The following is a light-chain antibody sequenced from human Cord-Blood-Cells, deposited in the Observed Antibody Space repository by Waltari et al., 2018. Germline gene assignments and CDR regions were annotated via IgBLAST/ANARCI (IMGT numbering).Light chain of an antibody. Sequence: IQLTQSPSSLSASVGDRVTITCCASQGISSYLAWYQQKPGKAPKLLIYAASTLQSGVPSRFSGSGSRKDFTLTISSLQPEDFATYYCQQLNSYPITFGQGTRLEIK. CDR1: QGISSY. V-gene: IGKV1-9*01. CDR3: QQLNSYPIT. CDR2: AAS. J-gene: IGKJ5*01.